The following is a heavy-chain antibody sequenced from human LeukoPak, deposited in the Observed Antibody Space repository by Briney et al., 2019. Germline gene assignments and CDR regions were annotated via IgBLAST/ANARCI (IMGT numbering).Heavy chain of an antibody. Sequence: GGSLRLSCAASGFTFNRFWMAWVRQAPGKGLEWVASIKQDGSDIYYVDSVKGRFTISRENAKNSLYLQMNSLGAEDTAVYYCARDQDTFWFDPWGQGTLVTVSS. J-gene: IGHJ5*02. V-gene: IGHV3-7*04. CDR2: IKQDGSDI. CDR1: GFTFNRFW. D-gene: IGHD5-18*01. CDR3: ARDQDTFWFDP.